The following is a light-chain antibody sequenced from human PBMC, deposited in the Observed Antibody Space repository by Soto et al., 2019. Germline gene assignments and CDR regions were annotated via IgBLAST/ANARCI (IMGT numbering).Light chain of an antibody. CDR2: GAS. Sequence: EIVLTQSPGNLSLSPGERATLSCRASQSVSSNYLAWYQQKPGQAPRLLISGASSRTTGIPDRFSGSGSGTDFTLTISRLEPEDFAVYYCQQYGTSPRTFGQGTKVDIK. CDR3: QQYGTSPRT. CDR1: QSVSSNY. J-gene: IGKJ1*01. V-gene: IGKV3-20*01.